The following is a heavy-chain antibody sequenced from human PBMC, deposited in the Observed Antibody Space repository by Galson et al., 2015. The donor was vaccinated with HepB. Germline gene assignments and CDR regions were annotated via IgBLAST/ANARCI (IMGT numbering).Heavy chain of an antibody. V-gene: IGHV5-51*03. Sequence: QSGAEVTKPGESLKISCKGSGYSFTSYWIGWVRQMPGKGLEWMGIIYPGDSDTRYSPSFQGQVTISADKSISTAYLQWSSLKASDTAMYYCARVLPATVVTSYWYFDLWGRGTLVTVSS. CDR3: ARVLPATVVTSYWYFDL. D-gene: IGHD4-23*01. CDR2: IYPGDSDT. J-gene: IGHJ2*01. CDR1: GYSFTSYW.